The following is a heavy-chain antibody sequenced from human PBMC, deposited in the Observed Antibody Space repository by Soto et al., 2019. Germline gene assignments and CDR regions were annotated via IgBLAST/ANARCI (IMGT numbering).Heavy chain of an antibody. Sequence: SETLSLTCTVSGGSISSYYWSWIRQPPGKGLYCIGYIYYSVITXXXPSLKSRXXISVDTSKNHXSLNLXSVTAAYTTVYYCTRVSTVTKLAYWGHGMLVTDSS. CDR1: GGSISSYY. J-gene: IGHJ4*01. CDR2: IYYSVIT. D-gene: IGHD4-17*01. CDR3: TRVSTVTKLAY. V-gene: IGHV4-59*01.